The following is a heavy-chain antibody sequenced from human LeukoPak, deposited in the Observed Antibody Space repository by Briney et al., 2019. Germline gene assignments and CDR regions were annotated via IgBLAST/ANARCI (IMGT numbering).Heavy chain of an antibody. D-gene: IGHD3-3*01. Sequence: ASVKVSCKASGYTFSTYGFSWVRQAPGQGLEWMGWISSYNGNTNYAQNLQGRVTLTTDTSTTTAYMELRNLRSDDTAVYYCAVCSQSGLAPWGQGTLVTVSS. CDR2: ISSYNGNT. J-gene: IGHJ5*02. CDR3: AVCSQSGLAP. CDR1: GYTFSTYG. V-gene: IGHV1-18*01.